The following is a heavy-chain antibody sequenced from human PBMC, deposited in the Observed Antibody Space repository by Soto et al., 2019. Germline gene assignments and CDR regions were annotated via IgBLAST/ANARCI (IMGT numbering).Heavy chain of an antibody. CDR2: IKQDGSTR. V-gene: IGHV3-7*01. CDR1: GFTFSSYW. CDR3: ARLKIDHSFDC. Sequence: PGGSLRLSCAASGFTFSSYWMSWVRQAPGKGLEWVANIKQDGSTRDYLDSVKGRFTISRDNAKKSLYLQLNSLRAEDTAVYYCARLKIDHSFDCWAQGTLVTVSS. J-gene: IGHJ4*02.